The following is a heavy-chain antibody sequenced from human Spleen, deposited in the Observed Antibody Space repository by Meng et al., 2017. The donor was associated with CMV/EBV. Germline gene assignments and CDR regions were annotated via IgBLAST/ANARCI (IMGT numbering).Heavy chain of an antibody. CDR1: SSYY. Sequence: SSYYWGWIRQPTGKGLEWIGSVYYSGSTYYNPSLKSRVTMSVDTSKNHFSLRLSSVTAADTAVYYCARDVTRDYDFWSAYYRGWFDPWGQGTLVTVSS. J-gene: IGHJ5*02. CDR3: ARDVTRDYDFWSAYYRGWFDP. V-gene: IGHV4-39*07. CDR2: VYYSGST. D-gene: IGHD3-3*01.